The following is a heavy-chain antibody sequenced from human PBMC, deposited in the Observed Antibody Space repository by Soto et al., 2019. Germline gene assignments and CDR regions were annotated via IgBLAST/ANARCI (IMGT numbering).Heavy chain of an antibody. V-gene: IGHV3-33*01. D-gene: IGHD3-22*01. CDR3: ARWGDDSSGYSSSYGMDV. J-gene: IGHJ6*02. CDR2: IWYDGSNK. Sequence: GGSLRLSCAASGFTFSSYGMHWFRQAPGKGLEWVAVIWYDGSNKYYADSVRGRFTISRDNSKNTLYLQMNSLRAEDTAVYYCARWGDDSSGYSSSYGMDVWGQGTTVTVSS. CDR1: GFTFSSYG.